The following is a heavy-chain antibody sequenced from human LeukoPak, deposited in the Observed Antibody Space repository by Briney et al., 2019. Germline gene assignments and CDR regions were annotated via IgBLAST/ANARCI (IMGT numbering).Heavy chain of an antibody. Sequence: VSVKVSCKASGYTFTGYFTHWVRQAPGQGPEWMGWINPDSGVTKSAQKFQGRVTMTRDTSISTAYMELNSLTSDDTAVYYCARVGDGGTHLTYWARGTLVTVSS. CDR2: INPDSGVT. J-gene: IGHJ4*02. V-gene: IGHV1-2*02. D-gene: IGHD3-10*01. CDR1: GYTFTGYF. CDR3: ARVGDGGTHLTY.